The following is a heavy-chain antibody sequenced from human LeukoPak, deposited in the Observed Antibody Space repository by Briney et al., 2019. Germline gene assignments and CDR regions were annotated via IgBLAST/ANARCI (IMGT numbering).Heavy chain of an antibody. CDR1: GYTFTGYY. CDR3: ARAHASGSRDY. Sequence: ASVKVSCKASGYTFTGYYIHWVRQAPAQGLEWMGWINPNSGGTNYAQKFQGRVTMARDTSISTAYMELSRLRSDDTAVYYCARAHASGSRDYWGQGTLVTVSS. V-gene: IGHV1-2*02. J-gene: IGHJ4*02. D-gene: IGHD3-10*01. CDR2: INPNSGGT.